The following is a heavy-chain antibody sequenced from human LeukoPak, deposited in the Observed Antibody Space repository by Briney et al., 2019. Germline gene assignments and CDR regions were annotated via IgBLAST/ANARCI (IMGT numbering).Heavy chain of an antibody. CDR1: GFTLSDHY. CDR2: ISSSSSYI. CDR3: AREDDKDYYYYGMDV. V-gene: IGHV3-21*01. D-gene: IGHD3-22*01. Sequence: PGGSLRLSCAASGFTLSDHYMDWVRQAPGKGLEWVSSISSSSSYIYYADSVKGRFTISRDNAKNSLYLQMHSLTAEDTAVYYCAREDDKDYYYYGMDVWGQGTTVTVSS. J-gene: IGHJ6*02.